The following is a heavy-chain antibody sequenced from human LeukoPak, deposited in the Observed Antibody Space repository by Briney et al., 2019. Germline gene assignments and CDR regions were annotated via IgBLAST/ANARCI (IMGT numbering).Heavy chain of an antibody. CDR1: GFTFSSYA. CDR2: ISYDGSNK. J-gene: IGHJ3*02. V-gene: IGHV3-30-3*01. Sequence: GGSLRLSCAASGFTFSSYAMHWVRQAPGKGLEWVAVISYDGSNKYYADSVKGRFTISRDNSKNTLYLQMNSLRAEDTAVYYCARNSYGTGLGIWGQGTMVTVSS. CDR3: ARNSYGTGLGI. D-gene: IGHD5-18*01.